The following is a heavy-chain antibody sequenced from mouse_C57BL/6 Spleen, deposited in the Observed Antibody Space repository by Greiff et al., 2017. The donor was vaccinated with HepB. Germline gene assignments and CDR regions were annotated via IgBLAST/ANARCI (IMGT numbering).Heavy chain of an antibody. CDR2: IWSGGST. D-gene: IGHD3-3*01. Sequence: VHLVESGPGLVQPSQSLSITCTVSGFSLTSYGVHWVRQSPGKGLEWLGVIWSGGSTDYNAAFISRLSISKDNSKSQVFFKMKSLQADDTAIYYCARNWRGRGAMDYWGQGTSVTVSS. CDR3: ARNWRGRGAMDY. J-gene: IGHJ4*01. V-gene: IGHV2-2*01. CDR1: GFSLTSYG.